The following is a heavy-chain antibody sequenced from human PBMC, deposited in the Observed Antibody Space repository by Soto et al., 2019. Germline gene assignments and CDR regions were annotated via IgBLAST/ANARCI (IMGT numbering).Heavy chain of an antibody. CDR2: AWFDGSIE. CDR1: GFTFSIYG. V-gene: IGHV3-33*01. J-gene: IGHJ5*01. CDR3: ARDNHLGYCSGGSCYGLDS. Sequence: QVQLVESGGGVVQPGRSLRLSCAASGFTFSIYGMHWVRQAPGKGLEWVAIAWFDGSIEYYADSVKGRFTISRDNSKNTLYLQMNSLRAEDTAVYHCARDNHLGYCSGGSCYGLDSWGQGTLVTVSS. D-gene: IGHD2-15*01.